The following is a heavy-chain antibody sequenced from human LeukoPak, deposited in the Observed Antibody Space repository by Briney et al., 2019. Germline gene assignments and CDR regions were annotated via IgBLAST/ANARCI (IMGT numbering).Heavy chain of an antibody. CDR3: ARQYYYDSSGYFDY. CDR2: IYYSGSA. D-gene: IGHD3-22*01. V-gene: IGHV4-59*08. Sequence: SETLSLTCTVSGGSISRDYCSWIRQPPGKGQDLIGYIYYSGSANYNPSLKSRVTISIDTSKNKFSLKLRSVTAADTAVYYCARQYYYDSSGYFDYWGQGTLVTVSS. CDR1: GGSISRDY. J-gene: IGHJ4*02.